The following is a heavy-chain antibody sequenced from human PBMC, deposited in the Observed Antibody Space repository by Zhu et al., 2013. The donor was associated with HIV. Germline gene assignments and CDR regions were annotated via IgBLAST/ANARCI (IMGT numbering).Heavy chain of an antibody. J-gene: IGHJ4*02. CDR2: INPSGGST. Sequence: QVQLVQSGAEVKKPGASVKVSCKASGYTFTSYYMHWVRQAPGQGLEWMGIINPSGGSTSYAQKFQGRVTMTRDTSTSTVYMELSSLRSEDTAVYYCARTRYYDILTGYYYYFDYWGQGTLVTVSS. V-gene: IGHV1-46*01. CDR3: ARTRYYDILTGYYYYFDY. CDR1: GYTFTSYY. D-gene: IGHD3-9*01.